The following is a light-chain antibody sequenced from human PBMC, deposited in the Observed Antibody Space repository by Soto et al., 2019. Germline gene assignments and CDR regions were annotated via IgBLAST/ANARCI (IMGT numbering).Light chain of an antibody. CDR1: SSDVGGYNY. CDR2: DVS. V-gene: IGLV2-11*01. CDR3: CSYAGSYTLV. Sequence: SALTQPRSVSGSPGQSVTISCTGTSSDVGGYNYVSWYQQHPGKAPKLMIYDVSKRPSGVPDRFSGSKSGNTASLTISGLQAEDEADYYCCSYAGSYTLVFGGGTKRTVL. J-gene: IGLJ2*01.